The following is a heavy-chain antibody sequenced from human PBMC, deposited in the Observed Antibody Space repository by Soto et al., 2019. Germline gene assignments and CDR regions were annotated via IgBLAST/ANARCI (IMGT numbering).Heavy chain of an antibody. CDR2: ISSSGNT. D-gene: IGHD3-22*01. CDR3: ARAPMVLTRSYFDS. CDR1: DGSINNFY. J-gene: IGHJ4*02. Sequence: TSETLSLTCTVSDGSINNFYWSWIRQPPGKGLEWIGYISSSGNTNYNPSLKSRVSISVDTSKNQFSLNLTSVTAADTGVYYCARAPMVLTRSYFDSWGQGTPVTVSS. V-gene: IGHV4-59*01.